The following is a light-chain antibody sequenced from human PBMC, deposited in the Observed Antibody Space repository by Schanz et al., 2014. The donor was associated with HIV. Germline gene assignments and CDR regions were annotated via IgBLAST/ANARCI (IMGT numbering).Light chain of an antibody. Sequence: QSALTQPPSASGSPGQSVTISCTGTSSDVGGYNYVSWYQQHPGKAPKLMIYDVNKRPSAVPDRFSGSKSGNTASLTVSGLQAEDEADYYCAAWDDSLNGLVFGGGTKLTVL. CDR1: SSDVGGYNY. V-gene: IGLV2-8*01. CDR3: AAWDDSLNGLV. CDR2: DVN. J-gene: IGLJ3*02.